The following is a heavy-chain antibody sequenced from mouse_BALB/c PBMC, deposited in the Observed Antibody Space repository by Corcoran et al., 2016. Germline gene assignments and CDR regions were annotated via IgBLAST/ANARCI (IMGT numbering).Heavy chain of an antibody. Sequence: EVQLQQSRPELVKPGASVKISCKASGYSFTGYYMHWVKQSHVKSLEWIGRINPYNGATSYNQNFKDKASLTVDKSSSTAYMELHSLTSEDSAVYYCAREGDYPFAYWGQGTLVTVSA. CDR2: INPYNGAT. J-gene: IGHJ3*01. V-gene: IGHV1-26*01. D-gene: IGHD2-4*01. CDR3: AREGDYPFAY. CDR1: GYSFTGYY.